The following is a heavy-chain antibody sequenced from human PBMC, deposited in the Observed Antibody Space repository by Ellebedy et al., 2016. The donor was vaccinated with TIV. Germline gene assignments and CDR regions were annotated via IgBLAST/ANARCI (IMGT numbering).Heavy chain of an antibody. CDR3: AKVRDYYDSSGYPDN. CDR1: GGSISSNY. V-gene: IGHV4-59*01. Sequence: MPSETLSLTCTVSGGSISSNYLSWIRQPTGKGLEWAGYIYYSGGNTKYNCSLRSRVTISVDRSKYQFSLKLNSVTAADTAVYYCAKVRDYYDSSGYPDNWGQGNLVTVSS. J-gene: IGHJ4*02. CDR2: IYYSGGNT. D-gene: IGHD3-22*01.